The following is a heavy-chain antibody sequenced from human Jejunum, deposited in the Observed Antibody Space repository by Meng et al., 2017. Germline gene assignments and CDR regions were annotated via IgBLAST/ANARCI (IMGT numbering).Heavy chain of an antibody. Sequence: QVQVQESGPGLVRPSATLSLTCTVSGGSVSSAASYWNWIRQPPGKGLEWIGYIYYSGGTTYSPSLNSRVTISIDTAKNQVSLKVSPVTAADTAVYYCAHSSSSSSFGFDYWGQGTLVTVSS. D-gene: IGHD6-6*01. CDR2: IYYSGGT. CDR1: GGSVSSAASY. V-gene: IGHV4-61*08. J-gene: IGHJ4*02. CDR3: AHSSSSSSFGFDY.